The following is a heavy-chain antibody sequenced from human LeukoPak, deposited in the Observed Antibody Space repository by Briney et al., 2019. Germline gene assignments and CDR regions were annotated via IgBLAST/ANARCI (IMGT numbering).Heavy chain of an antibody. CDR3: ARRSSSWSVDV. D-gene: IGHD6-13*01. J-gene: IGHJ6*02. Sequence: ASVKVSCKASGYTFTSYDINWVRQATGQGLEWMGWMNPNSGNTGYAQKLQGRVTMTTDTSTSTAYMELRSLGSDDTAVYYCARRSSSWSVDVWGQGTTVTVSS. CDR2: MNPNSGNT. CDR1: GYTFTSYD. V-gene: IGHV1-8*01.